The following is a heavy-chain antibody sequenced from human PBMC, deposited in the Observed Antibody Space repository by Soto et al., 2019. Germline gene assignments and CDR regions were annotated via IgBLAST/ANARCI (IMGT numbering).Heavy chain of an antibody. J-gene: IGHJ6*02. CDR2: ISYDGSNK. CDR3: AKDSFRFLEWFPYYGMDV. Sequence: SLRLSCAASGFTFSSYSMHWVRQAPGKGLEWVAVISYDGSNKYYADSVKGRFTISRDNSKNTLYLQMNSLRAEDTAVYYCAKDSFRFLEWFPYYGMDVWGQGTTVTVSS. D-gene: IGHD3-3*01. V-gene: IGHV3-30*18. CDR1: GFTFSSYS.